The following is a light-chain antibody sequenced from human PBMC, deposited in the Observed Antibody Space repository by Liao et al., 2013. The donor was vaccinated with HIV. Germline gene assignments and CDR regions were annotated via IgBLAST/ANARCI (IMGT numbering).Light chain of an antibody. Sequence: SYVLTQPPSVSVAPGKTARITCGGNNIGSISVHWYQQKAGQSPVLVIYQDVKRPSGIPERFSGSSSGTTATLTITGTQAMDEADYYCQSWDSTTVVFGGGTKVTVL. CDR2: QDV. CDR1: NIGSIS. J-gene: IGLJ2*01. CDR3: QSWDSTTVV. V-gene: IGLV3-21*01.